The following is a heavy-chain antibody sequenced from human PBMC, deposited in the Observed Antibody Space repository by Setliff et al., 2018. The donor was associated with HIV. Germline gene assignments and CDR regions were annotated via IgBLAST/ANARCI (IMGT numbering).Heavy chain of an antibody. CDR1: GDSISSNNYY. J-gene: IGHJ6*03. CDR2: IFYGGSVYGSGRT. CDR3: ARAADSYDTTNYHFTYYYYMDV. V-gene: IGHV4-39*07. Sequence: SETLSLTCTVSGDSISSNNYYWAWIRQSPGKGLEWIGCIFYGGSVYGSGRTFFNPSLKSRVTISVDASERHFSLRMTSTTAADTAIYYCARAADSYDTTNYHFTYYYYMDVWGKGTTVTVS. D-gene: IGHD3-22*01.